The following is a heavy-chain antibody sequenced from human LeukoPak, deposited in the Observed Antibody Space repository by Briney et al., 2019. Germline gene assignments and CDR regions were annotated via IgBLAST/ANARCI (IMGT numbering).Heavy chain of an antibody. CDR2: INHSGST. D-gene: IGHD6-19*01. V-gene: IGHV4-34*01. CDR1: GGSFSGYY. Sequence: PSETLSLTCAVYGGSFSGYYWSWIHQPPGKGPEWIGEINHSGSTNYNPSLKSRVTISVDTSKNQFSLKLSSVTAADTAVYYCAGERSPHSSGWYGYYYYYMDVWGKGTTVTVSS. CDR3: AGERSPHSSGWYGYYYYYMDV. J-gene: IGHJ6*03.